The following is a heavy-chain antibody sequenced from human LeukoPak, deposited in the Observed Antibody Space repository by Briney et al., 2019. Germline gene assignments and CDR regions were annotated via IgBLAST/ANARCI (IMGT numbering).Heavy chain of an antibody. J-gene: IGHJ6*03. V-gene: IGHV3-7*01. D-gene: IGHD3-22*01. CDR2: IKQDGSEK. Sequence: GGSLRLSCAASGFTFSSYWMSWVRQAPGKGLEWVANIKQDGSEKYYVDPVKGRFTISRDNAKNSLYLQMNSLRAEDTAVYYCARGDHYYDSSGYYPPRYMDVWGKGTTVTISS. CDR3: ARGDHYYDSSGYYPPRYMDV. CDR1: GFTFSSYW.